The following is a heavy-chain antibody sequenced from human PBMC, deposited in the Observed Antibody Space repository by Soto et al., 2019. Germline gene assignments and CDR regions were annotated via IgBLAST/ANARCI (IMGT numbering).Heavy chain of an antibody. J-gene: IGHJ4*02. V-gene: IGHV3-53*04. CDR2: IYSGGST. D-gene: IGHD6-19*01. CDR1: GFTVSSNY. Sequence: EVQLVESGGGLVQPGGSLRLSCAASGFTVSSNYMSWVRQAPGKGLEWVSVIYSGGSTYYADSVKGRFTISRHNSKNTLDLQMNSLRAEDTAVYYCARAQMYSSGWYDYWGQGTLVTVSS. CDR3: ARAQMYSSGWYDY.